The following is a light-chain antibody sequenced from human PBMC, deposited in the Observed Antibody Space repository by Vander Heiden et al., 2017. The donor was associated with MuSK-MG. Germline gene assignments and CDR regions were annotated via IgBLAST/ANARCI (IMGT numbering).Light chain of an antibody. CDR3: QQGNIFPPLT. V-gene: IGKV1D-12*01. CDR1: QDIRTW. CDR2: PAS. J-gene: IGKJ4*01. Sequence: DIQMTQSPSSVSASVGDRVTITCRASQDIRTWLAWYQQKPGKAPKLLIYPASSLQSGVPSRFSGSGYGTDFTLTISSLQPEDFATYYCQQGNIFPPLTFGGGTKVDI.